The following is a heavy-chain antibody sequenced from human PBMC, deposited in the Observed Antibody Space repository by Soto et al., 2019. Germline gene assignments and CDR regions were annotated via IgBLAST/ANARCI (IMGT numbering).Heavy chain of an antibody. V-gene: IGHV3-23*01. Sequence: LRLSCAASGFTFSNYAMSWVRQPPGKGLEWVSAISGSGGSTYYADSVKGRFTISRDNSKNMLYLQMNSVRAEDTAVYYCAKDYYDSSGYSYFDYWGQGTQVTVSS. CDR2: ISGSGGST. J-gene: IGHJ4*02. CDR3: AKDYYDSSGYSYFDY. D-gene: IGHD3-22*01. CDR1: GFTFSNYA.